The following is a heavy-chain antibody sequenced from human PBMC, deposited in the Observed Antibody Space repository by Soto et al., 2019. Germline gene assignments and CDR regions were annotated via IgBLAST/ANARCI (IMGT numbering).Heavy chain of an antibody. Sequence: PGGSLRLSCAASGFTFSSFGMNWVRRAPGKGLEWLSYIGSSSSTIYYADSVKGRFTISRDNAKNSLYLQMNSLRAEDTAVYYCARERYSYGLGRYWGQGTLVTVSS. J-gene: IGHJ4*02. D-gene: IGHD5-18*01. CDR2: IGSSSSTI. CDR3: ARERYSYGLGRY. V-gene: IGHV3-48*01. CDR1: GFTFSSFG.